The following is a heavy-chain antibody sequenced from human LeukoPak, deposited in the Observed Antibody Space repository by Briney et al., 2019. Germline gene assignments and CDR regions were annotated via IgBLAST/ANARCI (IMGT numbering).Heavy chain of an antibody. CDR3: ARALRYFDWLYGDFDY. CDR1: GYTFTSYD. Sequence: ASVKVSCKASGYTFTSYDINWVRQATGQGLEWMGWMNPNSGNTGYAQKFQGRVTMTRNTSISTAYMELSSLRSEDTAVYYCARALRYFDWLYGDFDYWGQGTLVTVSS. CDR2: MNPNSGNT. J-gene: IGHJ4*02. D-gene: IGHD3-9*01. V-gene: IGHV1-8*01.